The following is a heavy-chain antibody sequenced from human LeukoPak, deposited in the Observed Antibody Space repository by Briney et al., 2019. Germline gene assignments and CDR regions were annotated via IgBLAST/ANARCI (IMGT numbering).Heavy chain of an antibody. CDR2: IFYSGST. V-gene: IGHV4-59*12. CDR3: ARVNSGYDWRGYFDF. Sequence: SETLSLTCTVSGGSISSFYWNWIRQPPGKGLEWIGYIFYSGSTTYNPSLKSRVTISVDTSKNQFSLKLSSVTAADTAIYYCARVNSGYDWRGYFDFWGQGTLVTVSS. J-gene: IGHJ4*02. D-gene: IGHD5-12*01. CDR1: GGSISSFY.